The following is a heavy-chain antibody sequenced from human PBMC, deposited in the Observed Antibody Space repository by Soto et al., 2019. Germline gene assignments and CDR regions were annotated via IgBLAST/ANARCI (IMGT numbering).Heavy chain of an antibody. D-gene: IGHD3-22*01. CDR3: ARVDSSVSYFAY. CDR2: IYYTGST. CDR1: GGSISSYY. V-gene: IGHV4-59*01. Sequence: SETLSLTCTVSGGSISSYYWSWIRQPPGKGLEWIAYIYYTGSTNYNPSLKSRDTLSADTSKNQFSLKLSSVTAADTAMYYCARVDSSVSYFAYGGQETLVTVSS. J-gene: IGHJ4*02.